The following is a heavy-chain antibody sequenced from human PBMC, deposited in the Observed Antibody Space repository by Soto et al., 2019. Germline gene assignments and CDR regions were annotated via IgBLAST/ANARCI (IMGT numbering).Heavy chain of an antibody. CDR2: IWYDGSNK. V-gene: IGHV3-33*06. CDR3: AKDEGRYSGYEDFYQYGMDV. CDR1: GFNFSDSA. D-gene: IGHD5-12*01. J-gene: IGHJ6*02. Sequence: GGSLRLSCAASGFNFSDSAMHWVRQAPGKGLEWVALIWYDGSNKYYADSVEGRFTISRDNSKNILSLQMNSLRAEDTAVYYCAKDEGRYSGYEDFYQYGMDVWGQGTTVTVSS.